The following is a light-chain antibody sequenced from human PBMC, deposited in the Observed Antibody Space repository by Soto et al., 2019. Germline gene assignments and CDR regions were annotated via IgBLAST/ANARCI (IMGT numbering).Light chain of an antibody. V-gene: IGLV1-40*01. Sequence: QSVLTQPPSVSGAPGQRVTISCTGSSSNIGAGFNVHWYQQLPGTAPKLLIFGNTNRPSGVPDRFSGSKSDTSASLAITGLQAEDEADYYCQSFDSSLTVWMFGGGTKVTVL. J-gene: IGLJ3*02. CDR1: SSNIGAGFN. CDR3: QSFDSSLTVWM. CDR2: GNT.